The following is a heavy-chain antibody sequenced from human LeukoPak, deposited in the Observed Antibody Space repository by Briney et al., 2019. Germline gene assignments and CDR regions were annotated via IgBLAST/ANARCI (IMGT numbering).Heavy chain of an antibody. CDR1: GDSVSSNSAA. V-gene: IGHV6-1*01. CDR3: ARVTEKQYLPFDS. CDR2: TYYRSRWYN. Sequence: SQTLSLTCAISGDSVSSNSAAWNWIRQSPSRGLEWLGRTYYRSRWYNEYALSVKSRITINPDTSKNQFSLLLNSVTPEDTAVYYCARVTEKQYLPFDSWGQGTLVTVSS. D-gene: IGHD6-19*01. J-gene: IGHJ4*02.